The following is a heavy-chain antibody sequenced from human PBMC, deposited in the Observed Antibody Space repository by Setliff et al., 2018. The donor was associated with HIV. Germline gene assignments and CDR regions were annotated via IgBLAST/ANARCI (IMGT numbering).Heavy chain of an antibody. D-gene: IGHD3-22*01. J-gene: IGHJ3*02. CDR2: INGNSGAT. CDR1: GYTFTGLY. CDR3: ARVNPFLYYYDTSGHSGAFDI. Sequence: GASVKVSCKASGYTFTGLYVHWVRQAPGQGLEWMGWINGNSGATNYAQKFQGRVTVTRDTSISTAYMELSRLRSDDTAVYYCARVNPFLYYYDTSGHSGAFDIWGQGTVVTVSS. V-gene: IGHV1-2*02.